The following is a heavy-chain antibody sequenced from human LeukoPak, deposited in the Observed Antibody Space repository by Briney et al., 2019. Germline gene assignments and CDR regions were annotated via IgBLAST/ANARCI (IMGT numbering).Heavy chain of an antibody. CDR3: ARGRRGITTRKIKATYYFDY. CDR1: GFTFSSYW. D-gene: IGHD1-20*01. J-gene: IGHJ4*02. V-gene: IGHV3-7*01. CDR2: IKQDGSEK. Sequence: GGSLRLSCAASGFTFSSYWMSWVRQAPGKGLEWVANIKQDGSEKYYVDSVKGRSTISRDNAKNSLYLQMNSLRAEDTAVYYCARGRRGITTRKIKATYYFDYWGQGTLVTVSS.